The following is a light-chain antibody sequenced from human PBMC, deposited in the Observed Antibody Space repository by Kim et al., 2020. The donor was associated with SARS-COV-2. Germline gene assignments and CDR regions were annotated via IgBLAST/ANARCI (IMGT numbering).Light chain of an antibody. CDR3: QSADSSGTRWV. Sequence: PGQTARITCSGEALPKQYAYWYQQKPGQAPVLVIYKDSERPSGIPERFSGSSSGTTVTLTISGVQAEDEADYYCQSADSSGTRWVFGGGTQLTVL. J-gene: IGLJ2*01. V-gene: IGLV3-25*03. CDR1: ALPKQY. CDR2: KDS.